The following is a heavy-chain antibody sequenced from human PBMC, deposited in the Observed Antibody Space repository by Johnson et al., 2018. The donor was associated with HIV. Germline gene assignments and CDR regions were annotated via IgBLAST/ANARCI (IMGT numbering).Heavy chain of an antibody. D-gene: IGHD6-19*01. V-gene: IGHV3-13*01. CDR1: GITFSSYD. Sequence: VQLVESGGGLVPPGGSLRLSCAASGITFSSYDMHWVRQATGKGLEWVSAIGTAGDTYYPGSVKGRFTISRDNSKNTLYLQMNSLRAEDTAVYYFAAGIAVAGLRGNAFDIWGQGTMVTVSS. CDR2: IGTAGDT. CDR3: AAGIAVAGLRGNAFDI. J-gene: IGHJ3*02.